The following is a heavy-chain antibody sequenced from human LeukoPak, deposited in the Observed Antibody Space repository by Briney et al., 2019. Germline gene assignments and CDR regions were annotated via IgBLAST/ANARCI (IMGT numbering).Heavy chain of an antibody. CDR2: IKEDGSEK. Sequence: GGSLSLSCAASGFTFSNYWMSWVRQAPGKGLEWVANIKEDGSEKYYVDSVKGRFTISRDNARNSLYLQMNSLRAEDTAVYYCANLGTYYYGSGSYKDAFDIWGQGTMVTVSS. CDR1: GFTFSNYW. D-gene: IGHD3-10*01. V-gene: IGHV3-7*01. J-gene: IGHJ3*02. CDR3: ANLGTYYYGSGSYKDAFDI.